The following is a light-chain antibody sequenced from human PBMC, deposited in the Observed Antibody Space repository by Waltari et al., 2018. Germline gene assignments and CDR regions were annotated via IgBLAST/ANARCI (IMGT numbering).Light chain of an antibody. V-gene: IGLV1-44*01. CDR2: RSD. CDR3: ASWDDSLNGHWV. Sequence: QSVLTQPPSASGTPGQPVTISCSVSASTIEGTLLTRYQPLPGQAPNLPSYRSDQRPSGVPDRFSASKTGTSASLAISGLQSEDEADYFCASWDDSLNGHWVFGGGTKVTVL. CDR1: ASTIEGTL. J-gene: IGLJ3*02.